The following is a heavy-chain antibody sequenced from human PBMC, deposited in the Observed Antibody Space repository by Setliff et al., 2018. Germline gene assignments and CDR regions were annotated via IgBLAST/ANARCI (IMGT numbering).Heavy chain of an antibody. CDR2: IYHSGST. Sequence: SETLSLTCAVSGYSISSGYYWGWIRQPPGKGLEWIGSIYHSGSTYYNPSLKSRVTMSVDTSKNQFSLKLSSVTAADTAVYYCARTNYYDSSTYFNWFDPWGQGTPVTVSS. J-gene: IGHJ5*02. CDR3: ARTNYYDSSTYFNWFDP. D-gene: IGHD3-22*01. CDR1: GYSISSGYY. V-gene: IGHV4-38-2*01.